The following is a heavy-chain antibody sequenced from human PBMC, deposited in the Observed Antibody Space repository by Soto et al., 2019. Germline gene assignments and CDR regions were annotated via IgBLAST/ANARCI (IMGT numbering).Heavy chain of an antibody. J-gene: IGHJ4*02. V-gene: IGHV3-23*01. CDR1: GFTFSSYD. D-gene: IGHD1-26*01. CDR3: AKESTVGSPGDYFDS. CDR2: IGVYANT. Sequence: EVELLESGGDLVQPGGSLRLSCAASGFTFSSYDMNWVRQAPGKGLEWVSAIGVYANTYYADSVKGRFTISRDDSRNTVHLQLNSPRVDDTAVYYCAKESTVGSPGDYFDSWGQGTLVTVSS.